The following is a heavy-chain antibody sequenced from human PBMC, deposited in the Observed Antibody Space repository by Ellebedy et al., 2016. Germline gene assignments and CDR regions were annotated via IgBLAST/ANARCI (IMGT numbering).Heavy chain of an antibody. V-gene: IGHV4-34*01. CDR3: ARGGFGGVILYYYYGMDV. D-gene: IGHD3-16*02. Sequence: SETLSLXCAVYGGSFSGYYWSWIRQPPGKGLEWIGEINHSGSTNYNPSLKSRVTISVDTSKNQFSLKLSSVTAADTAVYYCARGGFGGVILYYYYGMDVWGQGTTVTVSS. J-gene: IGHJ6*02. CDR2: INHSGST. CDR1: GGSFSGYY.